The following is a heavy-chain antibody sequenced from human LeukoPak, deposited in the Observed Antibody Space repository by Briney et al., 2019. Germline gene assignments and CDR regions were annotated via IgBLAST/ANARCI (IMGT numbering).Heavy chain of an antibody. CDR1: GFTFSSYS. D-gene: IGHD4-17*01. Sequence: GGSLRLSCAASGFTFSSYSMNWVRQAPGKGLEWVSYISSSSSTIYYADSVKGRFTISRDNAKNSLYLQMNSLRAEDTAVYYCARGTNYGDYDYWGQGTLVTVSS. CDR3: ARGTNYGDYDY. CDR2: ISSSSSTI. J-gene: IGHJ4*02. V-gene: IGHV3-48*01.